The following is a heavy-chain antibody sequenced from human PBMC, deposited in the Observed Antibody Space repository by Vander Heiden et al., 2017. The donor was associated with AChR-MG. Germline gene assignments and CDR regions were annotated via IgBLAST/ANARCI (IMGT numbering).Heavy chain of an antibody. Sequence: QVQLVQSGAEGTTPGSSVNVSCKTSGGTFSSHAISWVRQAPGQGLGWMGGIIPILGTANYAQKFQGRVTITADESTSTAYMELSSLRSEDTAVYYCARGTGTSFYGYYYYYMDVWGKGTTVTVSS. CDR1: GGTFSSHA. CDR2: IIPILGTA. D-gene: IGHD1-7*01. J-gene: IGHJ6*03. CDR3: ARGTGTSFYGYYYYYMDV. V-gene: IGHV1-69*01.